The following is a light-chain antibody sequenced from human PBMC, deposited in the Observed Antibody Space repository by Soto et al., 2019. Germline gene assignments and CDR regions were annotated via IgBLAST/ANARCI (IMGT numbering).Light chain of an antibody. Sequence: AIRMTQSPSSFSASTGDRVTITCQASQGISSYLAWYQQKPGKAPKLLIYAASTLQSEVPSRFSGSGSGTDFTLTISCLQSEDFATYYCQQYYSYPQTFGQGTKVDIK. CDR1: QGISSY. J-gene: IGKJ1*01. CDR3: QQYYSYPQT. V-gene: IGKV1-8*01. CDR2: AAS.